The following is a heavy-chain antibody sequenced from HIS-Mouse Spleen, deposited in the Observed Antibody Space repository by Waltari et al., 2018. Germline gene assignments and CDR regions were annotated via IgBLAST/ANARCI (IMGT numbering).Heavy chain of an antibody. CDR1: DGSISSSSYY. V-gene: IGHV4-39*07. D-gene: IGHD6-13*01. CDR2: IYYSGST. CDR3: AREIPYSSSWYDWYFDL. Sequence: QLQLQESGPGLVKPSETLSLTCTVSDGSISSSSYYWCWIRQPPGKGLEWIGSIYYSGSTYYNPSLKSRVTISVDTSKNQFSLKLSSVTAADTAVYYCAREIPYSSSWYDWYFDLWGRGTLVTVSS. J-gene: IGHJ2*01.